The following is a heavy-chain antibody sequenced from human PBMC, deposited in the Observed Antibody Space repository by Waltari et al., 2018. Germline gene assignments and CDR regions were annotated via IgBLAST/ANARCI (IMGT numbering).Heavy chain of an antibody. D-gene: IGHD6-6*01. CDR2: INHSGST. CDR1: GGSFRGYY. CDR3: ARGIAARPYYYYGMDV. V-gene: IGHV4-34*01. J-gene: IGHJ6*02. Sequence: QVQLQQWGSGLLKPPETLSLTCAVYGGSFRGYYWSWLRQPTGKGLEWIGEINHSGSTNYNPSLKSRVTISVDTSKNQFSLKLSSVTAADTAVYYCARGIAARPYYYYGMDVWGQGTTVTVSS.